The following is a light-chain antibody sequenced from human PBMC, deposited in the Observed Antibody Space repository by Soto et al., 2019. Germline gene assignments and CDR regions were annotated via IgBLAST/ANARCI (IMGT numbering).Light chain of an antibody. CDR1: SSDVGAYSY. CDR2: EVS. V-gene: IGLV2-14*01. J-gene: IGLJ3*02. CDR3: SAYASSSIRM. Sequence: QSALTQPASVSGSPGQSITISCTGTSSDVGAYSYVSWYQQHPGKAPKVMIYEVSNRPSGVSNRFSGSKSGNTATLTISGLQAEDEGDYYCSAYASSSIRMFGGGTKPTVL.